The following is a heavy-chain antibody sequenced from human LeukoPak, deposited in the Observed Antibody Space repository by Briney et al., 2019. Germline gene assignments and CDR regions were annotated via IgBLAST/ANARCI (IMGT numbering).Heavy chain of an antibody. Sequence: SGTLSLTCTVSGGSITNYYWSWIRQPAGKGLEWIGRIYSSGSANYNPSLRSRVTLSVDTSKNQFSLRLSSVTAADTAVYYCAREFSVNWPNWFDPWGQGTLVTVSS. CDR2: IYSSGSA. CDR3: AREFSVNWPNWFDP. D-gene: IGHD1-1*01. J-gene: IGHJ5*02. V-gene: IGHV4-4*07. CDR1: GGSITNYY.